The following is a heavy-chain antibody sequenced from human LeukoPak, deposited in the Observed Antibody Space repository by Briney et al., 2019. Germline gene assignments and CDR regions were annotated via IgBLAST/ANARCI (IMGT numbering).Heavy chain of an antibody. D-gene: IGHD3-9*01. CDR1: GFTFSSYW. CDR2: INSDGSST. J-gene: IGHJ5*01. V-gene: IGHV3-74*01. Sequence: GGSLRLSCAASGFTFSSYWMHWVRQAPGKGLVWVSRINSDGSSTSYADSVKGRFTISRDNAKNTLYLQMNSLRAEDTAVYYCAKDWNVLRYFDWLLPPHWFGPWGQGTL. CDR3: AKDWNVLRYFDWLLPPHWFGP.